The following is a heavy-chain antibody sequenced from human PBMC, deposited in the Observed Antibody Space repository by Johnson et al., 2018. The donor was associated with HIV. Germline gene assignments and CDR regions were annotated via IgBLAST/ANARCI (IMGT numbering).Heavy chain of an antibody. D-gene: IGHD3-16*01. CDR1: GFTFSSYG. CDR3: ATYTSMITMYVEIKGGAFDI. CDR2: IRYDGSNK. Sequence: QMQLVESGGGVVQPGGSLRLSCAASGFTFSSYGMHWVRQAPGKGLEWVAFIRYDGSNKYYADSVKGRFTISRDNSKNTLYLQMNSLTTEYTAVYYCATYTSMITMYVEIKGGAFDIWGQGTMVTVSS. J-gene: IGHJ3*02. V-gene: IGHV3-30*02.